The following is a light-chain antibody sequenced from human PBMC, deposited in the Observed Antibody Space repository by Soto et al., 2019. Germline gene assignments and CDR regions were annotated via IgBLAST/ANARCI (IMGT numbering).Light chain of an antibody. V-gene: IGLV1-40*01. CDR2: GND. J-gene: IGLJ1*01. CDR3: QSYDRSLSGSV. CDR1: SSNIGAGYD. Sequence: QSVLTQPPSVSGAPGQGVTISCTGSSSNIGAGYDVHWYQQLPGAAPKLLIFGNDNRPSGVPDRFSGSRSGTSASLAITGLQAEDEADYYCQSYDRSLSGSVFGAGTKLT.